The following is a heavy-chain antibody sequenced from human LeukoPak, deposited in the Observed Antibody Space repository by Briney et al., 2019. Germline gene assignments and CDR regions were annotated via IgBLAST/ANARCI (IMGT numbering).Heavy chain of an antibody. CDR3: ARKAGIAAAGNYFDH. J-gene: IGHJ4*02. Sequence: PGRCLRLSCAASGFTFSRYWMHCVRHVPGKRLVWVSRMNSDGRRTSYADSVKGRFTISRDNAKNTLYLQMNSLRAEDTAVYYCARKAGIAAAGNYFDHWGQGTLVTVSS. CDR2: MNSDGRRT. D-gene: IGHD6-13*01. V-gene: IGHV3-74*01. CDR1: GFTFSRYW.